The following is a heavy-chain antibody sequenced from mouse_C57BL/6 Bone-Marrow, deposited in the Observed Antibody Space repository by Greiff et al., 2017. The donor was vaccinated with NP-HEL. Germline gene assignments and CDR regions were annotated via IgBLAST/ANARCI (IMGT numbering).Heavy chain of an antibody. CDR3: ARDGGLGLDY. V-gene: IGHV7-1*01. CDR1: GFTFSDFY. J-gene: IGHJ2*01. D-gene: IGHD4-1*01. CDR2: SRNKANDYTT. Sequence: EVKLVESGGGLVQSGRSLRLSCATSGFTFSDFYMEWVRQAPGKGLEWIAASRNKANDYTTEYSASVKGRFIVSRDTSQSILYLQMNALRAEDTAIYYCARDGGLGLDYWGQGTTLTVSS.